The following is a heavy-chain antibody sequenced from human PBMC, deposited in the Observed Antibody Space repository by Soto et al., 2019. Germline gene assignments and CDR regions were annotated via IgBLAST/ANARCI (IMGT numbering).Heavy chain of an antibody. CDR1: GFTFSSYW. Sequence: GGSLRLSCAASGFTFSSYWMHWVRQAPGKGLVWVSRINSDGSSTSYADSVKGRFTISRDNAKNTLYLQMNSLRAEDTAVYYCARESGGYYDYIWGALPSLHAFDIWGQGTMVTVSS. D-gene: IGHD3-16*01. J-gene: IGHJ3*02. CDR3: ARESGGYYDYIWGALPSLHAFDI. CDR2: INSDGSST. V-gene: IGHV3-74*01.